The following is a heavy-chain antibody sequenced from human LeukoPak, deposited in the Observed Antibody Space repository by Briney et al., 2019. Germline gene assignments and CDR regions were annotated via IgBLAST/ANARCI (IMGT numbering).Heavy chain of an antibody. CDR1: GFTFSDYG. CDR3: ARDFGGDGCNS. J-gene: IGHJ4*02. CDR2: IWFDESNK. Sequence: AGGSLRLSCVASGFTFSDYGMHWVRQAPGKGLEWVAVIWFDESNKYYADSVKGRFTISRDNSKNTLYLQMNSLRVEDTAVYYCARDFGGDGCNSWGQGTLVTVSS. D-gene: IGHD5-24*01. V-gene: IGHV3-33*01.